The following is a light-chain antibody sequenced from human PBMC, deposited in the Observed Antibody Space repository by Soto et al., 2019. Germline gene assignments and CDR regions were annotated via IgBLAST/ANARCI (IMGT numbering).Light chain of an antibody. J-gene: IGKJ1*01. V-gene: IGKV1-5*03. CDR1: QSLRSG. Sequence: EIQMTQSASNLSASVGDRVIVXCRASQSLRSGVVWYQQKPWKAPKPLIYKASTLKSGVPSRFSGSGSGTECTLTISSLQPDDFATDYCQHYNSEAFGQGTKVDIK. CDR3: QHYNSEA. CDR2: KAS.